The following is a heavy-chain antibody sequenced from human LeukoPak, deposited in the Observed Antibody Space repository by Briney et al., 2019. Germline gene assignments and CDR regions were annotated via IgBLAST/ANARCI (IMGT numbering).Heavy chain of an antibody. CDR1: GGSISSYY. V-gene: IGHV4-4*07. J-gene: IGHJ3*02. CDR2: IYNSGST. CDR3: ARDYSSSSGKAFDI. D-gene: IGHD6-6*01. Sequence: PSETLSLTCTVSGGSISSYYWSWMRQAAGKGLEWIGRIYNSGSTNYNPSLKSRVTMSVDTSKNQFSLKLSSVTAADTAVYYCARDYSSSSGKAFDIWGQGTMVTVSS.